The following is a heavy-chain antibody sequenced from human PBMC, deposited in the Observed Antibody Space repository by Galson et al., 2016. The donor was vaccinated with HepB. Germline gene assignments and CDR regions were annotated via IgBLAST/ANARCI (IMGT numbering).Heavy chain of an antibody. J-gene: IGHJ4*02. CDR3: ARGDGYNFH. CDR2: IYYSGST. V-gene: IGHV4-59*01. CDR1: GGSISSYY. D-gene: IGHD5-24*01. Sequence: SETLSLTCTVSGGSISSYYWSWIRQPPGKGLELIGYIYYSGSTNYNPSLKSRVTISVDTSKNQFSLKLSSVTAADTAVYYCARGDGYNFHWGQGTLVTVSS.